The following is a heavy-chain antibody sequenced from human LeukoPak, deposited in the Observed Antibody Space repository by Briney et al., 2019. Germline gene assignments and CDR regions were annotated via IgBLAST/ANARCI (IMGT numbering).Heavy chain of an antibody. CDR2: FYSTEST. D-gene: IGHD4/OR15-4a*01. CDR3: ARGSGGHDYGSYYFDY. J-gene: IGHJ4*02. CDR1: GVSVTNGVYY. Sequence: SQTLSLTCTVSGVSVTNGVYYWTWIRQFPGRGLEWIGFFYSTESTYYNPSLKSRVTISLDSSKNQFSLRLTSTTAADTAVYFCARGSGGHDYGSYYFDYWGQGTLATVSS. V-gene: IGHV4-31*03.